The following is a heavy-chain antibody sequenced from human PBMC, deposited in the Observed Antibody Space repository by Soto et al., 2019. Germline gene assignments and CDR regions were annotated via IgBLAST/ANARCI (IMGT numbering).Heavy chain of an antibody. CDR2: ISGSGGST. Sequence: GGSLRLSCAASGFTFSSYAMSWVRQAPGNGLEWVSAISGSGGSTYYADSVKGRFTISRDNSKNTLYLQMNSLRAEDTAVYYCAKDYYGSGSYSSHAFDIWGQGTMVTVSS. V-gene: IGHV3-23*01. D-gene: IGHD3-10*01. CDR3: AKDYYGSGSYSSHAFDI. J-gene: IGHJ3*02. CDR1: GFTFSSYA.